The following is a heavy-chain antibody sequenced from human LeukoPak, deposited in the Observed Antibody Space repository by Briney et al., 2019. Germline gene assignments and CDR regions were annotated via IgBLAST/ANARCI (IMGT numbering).Heavy chain of an antibody. J-gene: IGHJ4*02. D-gene: IGHD3-3*01. V-gene: IGHV3-72*01. CDR3: TRWRSGTSD. CDR2: TRNKANNYAT. CDR1: GYTFSDHY. Sequence: PGGSLRLSCAVSGYTFSDHYIDWVRQAPGEGLEWVGHTRNKANNYATEYAASVKGRSTISRDDSRNSVYLQMNSLKTEDTAVYYCTRWRSGTSDWGQGTLVTVSS.